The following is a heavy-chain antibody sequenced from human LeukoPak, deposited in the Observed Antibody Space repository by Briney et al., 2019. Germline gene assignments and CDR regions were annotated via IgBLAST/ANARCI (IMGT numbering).Heavy chain of an antibody. CDR2: IYYSGST. J-gene: IGHJ3*02. V-gene: IGHV4-39*07. Sequence: PSETLSLTCTVSGGSISSSSYYWGWIRQPPGKGLEWIGSIYYSGSTYYNPSLKSRVTISVDTSKNQFSLKLSSVTAADTAVYYCARRQNYYDSREIWGQGTMVTVSS. D-gene: IGHD3-22*01. CDR3: ARRQNYYDSREI. CDR1: GGSISSSSYY.